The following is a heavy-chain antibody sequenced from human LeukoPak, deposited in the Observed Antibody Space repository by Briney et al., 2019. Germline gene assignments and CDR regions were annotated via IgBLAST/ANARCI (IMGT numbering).Heavy chain of an antibody. D-gene: IGHD6-13*01. CDR1: GGSISSSSYY. J-gene: IGHJ5*02. CDR3: ARGSAAAGRRNNWFDP. CDR2: IYYSGST. V-gene: IGHV4-39*07. Sequence: RTSETLSLTCTVSGGSISSSSYYWGWIRQPPGKGLEWIGSIYYSGSTYYNPSLKSRVTVSVDTSKNQFSLNMSSVTAADTAVYYCARGSAAAGRRNNWFDPWGQGSLVTVSS.